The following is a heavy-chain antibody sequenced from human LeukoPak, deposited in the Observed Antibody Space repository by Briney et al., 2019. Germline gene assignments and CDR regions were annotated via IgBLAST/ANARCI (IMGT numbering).Heavy chain of an antibody. CDR2: ITSSGSTI. V-gene: IGHV3-48*04. J-gene: IGHJ5*02. D-gene: IGHD4-17*01. CDR1: GFTFSSYA. CDR3: ARDRAATGDYWFDP. Sequence: GGSLRLSCAASGFTFSSYAMNWVRQAPGKGLEWVSFITSSGSTIYYADSVKGRFTISRDNAKNSLYLQMDSLRAEDTALYCCARDRAATGDYWFDPWGQGTLVTVSS.